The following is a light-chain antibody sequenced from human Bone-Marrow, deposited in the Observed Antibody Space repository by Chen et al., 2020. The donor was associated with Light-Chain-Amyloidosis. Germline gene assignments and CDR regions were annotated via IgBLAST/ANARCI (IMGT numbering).Light chain of an antibody. J-gene: IGLJ2*01. CDR3: SSYTTTSAPLI. CDR2: DVT. Sequence: QSALTQPASVSGSPGQSITISCTGTSGDIGGYNYVFWYQQHPGRAPKLMIYDVTNRPSGVSNRFAGSKSGNTASLTISGLQAEDEADYYCSSYTTTSAPLIFGGGTKLTVL. CDR1: SGDIGGYNY. V-gene: IGLV2-14*03.